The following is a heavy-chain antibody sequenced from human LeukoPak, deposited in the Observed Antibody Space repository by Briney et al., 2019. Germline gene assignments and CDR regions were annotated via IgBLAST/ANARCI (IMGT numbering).Heavy chain of an antibody. Sequence: SGTLSLTCAVSGGSISSSNWWSWVRQPPGKGLEWIGEIYHSGSTNYNPSLKSRATISVDKSKNQFSLKLSSVTAADTAVYYCARYVVPAAIPVSYYGMDVWGKGTTVTVSS. D-gene: IGHD2-2*01. CDR1: GGSISSSNW. J-gene: IGHJ6*04. CDR2: IYHSGST. CDR3: ARYVVPAAIPVSYYGMDV. V-gene: IGHV4-4*02.